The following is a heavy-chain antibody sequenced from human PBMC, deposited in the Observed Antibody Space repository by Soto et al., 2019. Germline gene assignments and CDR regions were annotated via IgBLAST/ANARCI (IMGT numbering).Heavy chain of an antibody. D-gene: IGHD2-21*01. Sequence: QVQVVESGGGVVRPGRSLRLSCAASGFNFNNYAMHWVRQAPGKGLEWVAVVSFDGSSTYYADSVKGRFTISRDSSNNTVSLQMNSLTNEVTAAYYCAKAGWGGDYYYGLDVWGQGTTVTVSS. V-gene: IGHV3-30*18. CDR2: VSFDGSST. J-gene: IGHJ6*02. CDR3: AKAGWGGDYYYGLDV. CDR1: GFNFNNYA.